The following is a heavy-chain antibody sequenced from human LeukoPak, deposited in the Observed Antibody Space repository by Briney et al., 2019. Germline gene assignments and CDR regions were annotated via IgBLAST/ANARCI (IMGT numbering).Heavy chain of an antibody. Sequence: PSEPLSLTCAVYGGSFSGYYWSWIRQPPGKGLEWIGEMNHSGSTNYNPSLKSRVTISVDTSKNQFSLKLSSVTAADTAVYYCATCGSYYAFDIWGQGTMVTVSS. CDR3: ATCGSYYAFDI. D-gene: IGHD1-26*01. J-gene: IGHJ3*02. CDR2: MNHSGST. CDR1: GGSFSGYY. V-gene: IGHV4-34*01.